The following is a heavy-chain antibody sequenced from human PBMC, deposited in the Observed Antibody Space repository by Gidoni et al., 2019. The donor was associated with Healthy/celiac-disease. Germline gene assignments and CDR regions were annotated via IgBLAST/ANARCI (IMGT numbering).Heavy chain of an antibody. J-gene: IGHJ3*02. CDR1: GLSLSNSGVG. Sequence: QLTLKESSTTLVQLTQTLTLTCTFSGLSLSNSGVGVGCIRQPPGQALDWLALIYWDDDKRYSPSLKSRLTITKDTSKNQVVLTMTNMDPVDTATYYCAHSNHDIWTGFDAFDIWGQGTMGTVSS. CDR3: AHSNHDIWTGFDAFDI. CDR2: IYWDDDK. V-gene: IGHV2-5*02. D-gene: IGHD3-9*01.